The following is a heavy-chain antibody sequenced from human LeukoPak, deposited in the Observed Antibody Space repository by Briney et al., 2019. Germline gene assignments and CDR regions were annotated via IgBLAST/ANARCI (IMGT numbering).Heavy chain of an antibody. V-gene: IGHV3-30*03. J-gene: IGHJ4*02. CDR2: ISYDGSNK. Sequence: GGSLRLSCAASGFTFSSYGMHWVRQAPGKGLEWVAVISYDGSNKYYADSVKGRFTISRDNAKNSLYPQMNSLRAEDTGVYYCATSSDAPANMWGQGTLVTVSS. CDR1: GFTFSSYG. CDR3: ATSSDAPANM. D-gene: IGHD2-2*01.